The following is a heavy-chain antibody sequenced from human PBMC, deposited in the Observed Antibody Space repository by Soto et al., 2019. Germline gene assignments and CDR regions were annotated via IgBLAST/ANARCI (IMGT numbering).Heavy chain of an antibody. CDR2: ISGVGGST. J-gene: IGHJ4*02. V-gene: IGHV3-23*01. CDR1: GFTFSSYA. CDR3: ARDFDYTNPYLDY. D-gene: IGHD4-4*01. Sequence: PRGSLRLSCAASGFTFSSYAMGWVRQTTGKGLEWVSAISGVGGSTYYADSVKGRFTISRDNSKNTLYLQMNSLSAEDTAVYYCARDFDYTNPYLDYWGQGTLVTVSS.